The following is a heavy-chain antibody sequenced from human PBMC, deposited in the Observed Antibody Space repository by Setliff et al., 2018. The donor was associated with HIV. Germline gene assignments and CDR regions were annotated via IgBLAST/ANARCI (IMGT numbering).Heavy chain of an antibody. D-gene: IGHD3-3*01. CDR3: ARVAWYYSFWSGLGDAFDI. V-gene: IGHV1-18*01. Sequence: ASVKVSCKASGGTFSSYAISWVRQAPGQGLEWMGWISAYSGNTNYAQKLQGRVTMTTDTSTSTAYMELRSLSSDETAVYYCARVAWYYSFWSGLGDAFDIWGQGTMVTVSS. J-gene: IGHJ3*02. CDR2: ISAYSGNT. CDR1: GGTFSSYA.